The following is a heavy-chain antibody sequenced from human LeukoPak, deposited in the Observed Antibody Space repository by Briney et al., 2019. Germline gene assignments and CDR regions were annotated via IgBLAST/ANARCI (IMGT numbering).Heavy chain of an antibody. CDR2: ISYDGSNK. D-gene: IGHD6-19*01. V-gene: IGHV3-30-3*01. CDR1: GFTFSSYA. J-gene: IGHJ6*02. Sequence: PGGSLRLSCAASGFTFSSYAMHWVRQAPGKGLEWVAVISYDGSNKYYADSVKGRFTISRDNSKNTLYLQMNSLRAEDTAVYYCARDGYSSGWPRSDYYYGMDVWGQGTTVTVSS. CDR3: ARDGYSSGWPRSDYYYGMDV.